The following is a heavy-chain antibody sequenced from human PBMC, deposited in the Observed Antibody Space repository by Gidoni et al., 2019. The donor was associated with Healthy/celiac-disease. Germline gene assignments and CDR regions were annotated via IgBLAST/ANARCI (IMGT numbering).Heavy chain of an antibody. Sequence: EVQLVESGGGLVQPGRSLRLSCAASGFTFDDYAMHWVRQAPGKGLEWVSGISWNSGSIGYADSVKGRFTISRDNAKNSLYLQMNSLRAEDTALYYCAKWAYSGYVSGYYGMDVWGQGTTVTVSS. V-gene: IGHV3-9*01. CDR2: ISWNSGSI. CDR3: AKWAYSGYVSGYYGMDV. J-gene: IGHJ6*02. D-gene: IGHD5-12*01. CDR1: GFTFDDYA.